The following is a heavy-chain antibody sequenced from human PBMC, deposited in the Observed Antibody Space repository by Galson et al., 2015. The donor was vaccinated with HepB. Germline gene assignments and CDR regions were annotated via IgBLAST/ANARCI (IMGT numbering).Heavy chain of an antibody. J-gene: IGHJ4*02. V-gene: IGHV1-2*02. D-gene: IGHD2-2*01. CDR3: ARVGDIVVVPAGEEGFDY. Sequence: SVKVSCKASGYTFTSYYMHWVRQAPGQGLEWMGWINPNSGGTNYAQKFQGRVTMTRDTSISTAYMELSRLRSDDTAVYYCARVGDIVVVPAGEEGFDYWGQGTLVTVSS. CDR1: GYTFTSYY. CDR2: INPNSGGT.